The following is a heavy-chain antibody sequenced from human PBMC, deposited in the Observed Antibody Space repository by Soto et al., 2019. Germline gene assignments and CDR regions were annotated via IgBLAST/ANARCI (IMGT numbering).Heavy chain of an antibody. Sequence: SVKVSCKASGYTFTSYAMHWVRQAPGQRLEWMGWINAGNGNTKYAQKFQGRVTITRDTSSSTAYMELSRLRSDDTAVYYCARDRFMGDTPPYYFDYRGQGTLVTVSS. CDR3: ARDRFMGDTPPYYFDY. V-gene: IGHV1-3*01. CDR2: INAGNGNT. J-gene: IGHJ4*02. CDR1: GYTFTSYA. D-gene: IGHD1-26*01.